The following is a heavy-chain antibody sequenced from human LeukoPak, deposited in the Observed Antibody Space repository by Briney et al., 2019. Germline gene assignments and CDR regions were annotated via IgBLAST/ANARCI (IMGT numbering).Heavy chain of an antibody. CDR1: GFTFSSYA. D-gene: IGHD1-26*01. Sequence: GGSLRLSCAASGFTFSSYAMSWVRQAPGKGLEWVSAISGSGGSTYYADSVKGRFTISRDNSKNTLYLQMNSLRAEDTAVYYCAKGGRELLIYYYMDVWGKGTTVTVSS. J-gene: IGHJ6*03. CDR2: ISGSGGST. CDR3: AKGGRELLIYYYMDV. V-gene: IGHV3-23*01.